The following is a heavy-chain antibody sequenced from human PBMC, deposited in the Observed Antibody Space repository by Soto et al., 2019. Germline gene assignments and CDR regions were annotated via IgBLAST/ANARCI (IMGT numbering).Heavy chain of an antibody. D-gene: IGHD3-9*01. CDR3: ARGNDILTGYYEDYYYGMDV. Sequence: GSSVKVSCKASGYTFTSYDINWVRQATGQGLEWMGWMNPNSGNTGYAQKFQGRVTMTRNTSISTAYMELSSLRSEDTAVYYCARGNDILTGYYEDYYYGMDVWGQGTTVTVSS. CDR2: MNPNSGNT. V-gene: IGHV1-8*01. CDR1: GYTFTSYD. J-gene: IGHJ6*02.